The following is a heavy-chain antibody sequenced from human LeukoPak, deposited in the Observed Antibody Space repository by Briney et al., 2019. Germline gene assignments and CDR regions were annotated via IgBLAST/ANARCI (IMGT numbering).Heavy chain of an antibody. J-gene: IGHJ5*02. Sequence: SETLSLTCTVSGGSISSYYWSWIRQPAGKGLEWIGRIYTSGSTNYNPSLKSRVTMSVDTSKNQFSLKLSSVTAADTAVYYCARARPTYYYDSSGYYFDPWGQGTLVTVSS. CDR3: ARARPTYYYDSSGYYFDP. CDR2: IYTSGST. V-gene: IGHV4-4*07. CDR1: GGSISSYY. D-gene: IGHD3-22*01.